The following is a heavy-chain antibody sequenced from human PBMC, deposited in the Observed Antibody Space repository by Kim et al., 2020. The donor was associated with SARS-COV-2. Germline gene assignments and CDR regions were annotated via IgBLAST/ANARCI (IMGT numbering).Heavy chain of an antibody. CDR3: ARQGYDSSGYNAFDI. J-gene: IGHJ3*02. CDR2: LMGSGGST. CDR1: GFPFSSYA. V-gene: IGHV3-23*01. D-gene: IGHD3-22*01. Sequence: GGSLRLSCAASGFPFSSYAMSWVRQAPGKGLEWVSALMGSGGSTYYADSVKVRFTISRDNSKNTLYLQMNSLRAEDTAVDFCARQGYDSSGYNAFDILG.